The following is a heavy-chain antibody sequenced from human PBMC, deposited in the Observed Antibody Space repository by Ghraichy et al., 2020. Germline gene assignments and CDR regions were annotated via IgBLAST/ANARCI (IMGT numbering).Heavy chain of an antibody. CDR1: GYPFTTYA. V-gene: IGHV1-18*01. CDR3: ARGLSYRDSTGYPPLDY. CDR2: ISAYNGNT. J-gene: IGHJ4*02. Sequence: ASVKVSCKASGYPFTTYAILWVRQAPGQGFEWMGRISAYNGNTNYAQKLQGRVAMTTDTSTSTAYMERRSLRSDDTAVYYFARGLSYRDSTGYPPLDYWGQGTLVTVSS. D-gene: IGHD3-22*01.